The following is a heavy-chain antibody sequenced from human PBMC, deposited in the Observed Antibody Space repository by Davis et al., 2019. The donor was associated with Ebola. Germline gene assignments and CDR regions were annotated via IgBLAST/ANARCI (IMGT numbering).Heavy chain of an antibody. V-gene: IGHV3-64D*06. CDR3: VKDLYCIYSSCYRGFFDY. D-gene: IGHD2-2*01. CDR2: ISTNGGST. Sequence: GGSLRLSCSVSGGSVGSDYWSWIRQAPGKGLEYVSAISTNGGSTYYVDSVKGRFTISRDNSKNTLYLQMSSLRTEDTAVYYCVKDLYCIYSSCYRGFFDYWGQGTLVTVSS. CDR1: GGSVGSDY. J-gene: IGHJ4*02.